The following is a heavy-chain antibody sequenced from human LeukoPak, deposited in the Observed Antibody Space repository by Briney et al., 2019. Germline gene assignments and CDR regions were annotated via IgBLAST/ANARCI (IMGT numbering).Heavy chain of an antibody. CDR1: GGTFSSYA. D-gene: IGHD2-2*03. CDR3: AIMDIVVVPAATGNYYGMDV. V-gene: IGHV1-69*13. CDR2: IIPIFGTA. J-gene: IGHJ6*02. Sequence: ASVKVSCKASGGTFSSYAISWVRQAPGQGLEWMGGIIPIFGTANYAQKFQGRVTITADESTNTAYMELSSLRSEDTAVYYCAIMDIVVVPAATGNYYGMDVWGQGTTVTVSS.